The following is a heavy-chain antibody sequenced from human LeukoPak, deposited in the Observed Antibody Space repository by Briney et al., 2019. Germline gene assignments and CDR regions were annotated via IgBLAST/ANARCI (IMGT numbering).Heavy chain of an antibody. D-gene: IGHD3-10*01. CDR3: ARFKRAMVRGVIIDYFDY. V-gene: IGHV3-30*03. J-gene: IGHJ4*02. CDR1: GFTFSSYG. CDR2: ISYDGTNK. Sequence: GGSLRLSCAASGFTFSSYGMYWVRQAPGKGLEWVAVISYDGTNKYYADSVKGRFTISRDNSKNTLYLQMNSLRAEDTAVYYCARFKRAMVRGVIIDYFDYWGQGTLVTVSS.